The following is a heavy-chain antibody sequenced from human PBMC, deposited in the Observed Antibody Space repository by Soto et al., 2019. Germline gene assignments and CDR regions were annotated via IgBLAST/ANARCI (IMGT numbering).Heavy chain of an antibody. D-gene: IGHD6-19*01. CDR1: GFTFDDYA. J-gene: IGHJ4*02. CDR3: AKDVEGFAVAGQFDY. CDR2: ISWNSGSI. Sequence: EVPLVESGGGLVQPGRSLRLSCAASGFTFDDYAMHWVRQAPGKGLEWVSGISWNSGSIGYADSVKGRFTISRDNAKNSLYLQMNSLRAEDTALYYCAKDVEGFAVAGQFDYWGQGTLVTVSS. V-gene: IGHV3-9*01.